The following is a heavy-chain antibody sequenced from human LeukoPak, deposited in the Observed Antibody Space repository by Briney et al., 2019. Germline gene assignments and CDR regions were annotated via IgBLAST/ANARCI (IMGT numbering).Heavy chain of an antibody. Sequence: GGSLRLSCAASGFTFSNAWMSWVRQAPGKGLEWVGRIKSKTDGGTTDYAAPVKGRFTISRDDSKNTLYLQMNSLKTEDTAVYYCTTDLPYYYDSSGLDYWGQGTLVTVSS. CDR1: GFTFSNAW. J-gene: IGHJ4*02. CDR3: TTDLPYYYDSSGLDY. D-gene: IGHD3-22*01. V-gene: IGHV3-15*01. CDR2: IKSKTDGGTT.